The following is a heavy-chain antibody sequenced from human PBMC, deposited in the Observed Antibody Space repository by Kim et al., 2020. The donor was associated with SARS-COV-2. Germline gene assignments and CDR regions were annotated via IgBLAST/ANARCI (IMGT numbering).Heavy chain of an antibody. J-gene: IGHJ4*02. V-gene: IGHV3-53*01. Sequence: GGSLRLSCAGSGFDVSSNYMSWVRQIPGKGLEWVSVIYSDGSTFYADSVRGRFTISRDNFKNTLYLQMNSLRSEDTAVYYCARDLRIYNFSWYYFDNWGQGTLVTVSS. CDR1: GFDVSSNY. CDR3: ARDLRIYNFSWYYFDN. D-gene: IGHD1-20*01. CDR2: IYSDGST.